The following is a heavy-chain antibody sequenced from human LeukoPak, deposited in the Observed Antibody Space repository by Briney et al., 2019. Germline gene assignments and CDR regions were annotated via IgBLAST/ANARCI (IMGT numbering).Heavy chain of an antibody. Sequence: QTGGSLRLSCVASGFTFSSYYVSWVRQAPGKGLEWVSAISGSGGSTYYADSVKGRFTISRDNSKNTLYLQMNSLRAEDTAVYYCAKDYYGSGSYDKFDYWGQGTLVIVSS. CDR2: ISGSGGST. D-gene: IGHD3-10*01. V-gene: IGHV3-23*01. J-gene: IGHJ4*02. CDR1: GFTFSSYY. CDR3: AKDYYGSGSYDKFDY.